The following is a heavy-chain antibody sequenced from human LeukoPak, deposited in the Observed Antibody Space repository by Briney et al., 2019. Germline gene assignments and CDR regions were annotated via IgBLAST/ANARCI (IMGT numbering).Heavy chain of an antibody. CDR3: ARDGWMDV. Sequence: SVKVSCKASGDTFTDYAISWVRQAPGQGLEWVGRVIPILGTANYAQRFQGRVTIIADKSTSTVYMELSSLTSGDTAMYYCARDGWMDVWGQGTTVTVSS. V-gene: IGHV1-69*04. CDR2: VIPILGTA. CDR1: GDTFTDYA. J-gene: IGHJ6*02. D-gene: IGHD2-15*01.